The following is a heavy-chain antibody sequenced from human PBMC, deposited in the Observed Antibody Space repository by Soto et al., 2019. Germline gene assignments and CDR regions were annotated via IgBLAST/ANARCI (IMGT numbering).Heavy chain of an antibody. V-gene: IGHV3-48*03. CDR1: GFTFSSYE. CDR2: ISSSGSTI. J-gene: IGHJ5*02. Sequence: EVQLVESGGCLVQPGGSLRLSCAASGFTFSSYEMNWVRQAPGKGLEWVSYISSSGSTIYYADSVKGRFTISRDNAKNSLYLQMNSLRAEDTAVYYCARAGYCSGGSCYSRWFDPWGQGTLVTDSS. D-gene: IGHD2-15*01. CDR3: ARAGYCSGGSCYSRWFDP.